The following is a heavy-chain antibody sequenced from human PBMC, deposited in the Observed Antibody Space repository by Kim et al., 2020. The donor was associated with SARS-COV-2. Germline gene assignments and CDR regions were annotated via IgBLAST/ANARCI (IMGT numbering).Heavy chain of an antibody. Sequence: GGSLRLSCAASGFTFSGSAMHWVRQASGKGLEWVGRIRSKANSYATAYAASVKGRFTISRDDSKNTAYLQMNSLKTEDTAVYYCTRQGSGYGMDVWGQGTTVTVSS. CDR1: GFTFSGSA. CDR3: TRQGSGYGMDV. CDR2: IRSKANSYAT. D-gene: IGHD3-10*01. V-gene: IGHV3-73*01. J-gene: IGHJ6*02.